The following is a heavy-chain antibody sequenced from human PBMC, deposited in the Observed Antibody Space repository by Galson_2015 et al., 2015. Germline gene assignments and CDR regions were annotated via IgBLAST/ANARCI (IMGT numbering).Heavy chain of an antibody. Sequence: SVKVSCKVSGYTLTELSMHWVRQAPGKGLEWMGGFDPEDGETTYAQKFQGRVTMTEDTSTDTAYMELSSLRSEDTAVYYCATVPNRYCSGGSCYKPGDWFDPWGQGTLVTVSS. D-gene: IGHD2-15*01. CDR3: ATVPNRYCSGGSCYKPGDWFDP. J-gene: IGHJ5*02. V-gene: IGHV1-24*01. CDR2: FDPEDGET. CDR1: GYTLTELS.